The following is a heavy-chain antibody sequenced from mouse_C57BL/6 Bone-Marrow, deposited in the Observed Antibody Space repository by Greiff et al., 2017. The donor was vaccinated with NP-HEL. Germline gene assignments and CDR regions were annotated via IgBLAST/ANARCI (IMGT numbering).Heavy chain of an antibody. J-gene: IGHJ4*01. CDR1: GFTFSDYG. CDR3: ARRYGYVYAMDY. V-gene: IGHV5-17*01. CDR2: ISSGSSTI. D-gene: IGHD2-2*01. Sequence: DVQLVESGGGLVKPGGSLKLSCAASGFTFSDYGMHWVRQAPEKGLEWVAYISSGSSTIYYADTVKGRFTISRDNDKHTLFLQMTSLRTDDTAMDYCARRYGYVYAMDYWGQGTSVTVSS.